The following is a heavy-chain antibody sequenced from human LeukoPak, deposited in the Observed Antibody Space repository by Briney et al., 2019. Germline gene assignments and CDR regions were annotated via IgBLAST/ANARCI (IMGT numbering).Heavy chain of an antibody. Sequence: SETLSLTCTVSGGSISSYYWSWIRQPAGKGREWIGRIYTSGSTNYNPSLKSRVTMSVDTSKNQFSLKLSSVTAADTAVYYRARXGGLYXYDSSGYYFDYWGQGTLVTVSS. J-gene: IGHJ4*02. CDR2: IYTSGST. CDR1: GGSISSYY. CDR3: ARXGGLYXYDSSGYYFDY. D-gene: IGHD3-22*01. V-gene: IGHV4-4*07.